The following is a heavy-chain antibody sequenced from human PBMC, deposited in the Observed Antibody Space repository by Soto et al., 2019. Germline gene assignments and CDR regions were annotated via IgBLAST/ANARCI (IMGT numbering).Heavy chain of an antibody. J-gene: IGHJ4*02. CDR3: ARGGYLRSGYFDY. V-gene: IGHV4-34*01. CDR1: GGSFSGYY. Sequence: LSLTCAVYGGSFSGYYWSWIRQPPGKGLEWIGEINHSGSTNYNPSLKSRVTISVDTSKNQFSLKLSSVTAADTAVYYCARGGYLRSGYFDYWGQGTQVTVSS. D-gene: IGHD2-15*01. CDR2: INHSGST.